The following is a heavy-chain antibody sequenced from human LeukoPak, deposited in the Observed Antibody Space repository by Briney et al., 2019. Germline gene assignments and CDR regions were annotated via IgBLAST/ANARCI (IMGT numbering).Heavy chain of an antibody. CDR2: ISSSSDYR. CDR3: ARGATTTRFGRFDP. J-gene: IGHJ5*02. Sequence: GGSLRLSCAASGFSFISYSMNWVRQAPGKGQEWVSSISSSSDYRYHADSVKGRFTISRDNPKKSLYLQMNSLRAEDTAVYYCARGATTTRFGRFDPWGQGTLVIVSS. CDR1: GFSFISYS. D-gene: IGHD4-17*01. V-gene: IGHV3-21*01.